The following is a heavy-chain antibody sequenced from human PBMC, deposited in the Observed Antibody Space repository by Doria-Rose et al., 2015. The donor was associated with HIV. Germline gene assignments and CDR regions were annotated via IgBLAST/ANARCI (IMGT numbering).Heavy chain of an antibody. CDR1: GFILNTYV. J-gene: IGHJ4*02. Sequence: VQLVQSGGGLVEPGGSLRLSCAASGFILNTYVMNWVRQAPGKGLEWVSSIRGSGDTYYSDSVKGRFTISRDNSKNTLFLQMNSLRAEDRAVYYCAKSLSALNSFDYWGQGTLVTVSS. CDR2: IRGSGDT. CDR3: AKSLSALNSFDY. V-gene: IGHV3-23*04. D-gene: IGHD1-1*01.